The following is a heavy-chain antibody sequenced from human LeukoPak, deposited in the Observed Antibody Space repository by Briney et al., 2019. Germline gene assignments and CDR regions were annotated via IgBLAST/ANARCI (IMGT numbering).Heavy chain of an antibody. CDR2: ISWDGGST. D-gene: IGHD3-10*01. CDR1: GFTFDDYA. Sequence: PGGSLRLSCAASGFTFDDYAMHWVRQAPGKGLEWVSLISWDGGSTYYADSVRGRFTISRDNSKNSLYLQMNSLRAEDTALYYCAKDQEGSGSYYLIDYWGQGTLVTVSS. CDR3: AKDQEGSGSYYLIDY. V-gene: IGHV3-43D*03. J-gene: IGHJ4*02.